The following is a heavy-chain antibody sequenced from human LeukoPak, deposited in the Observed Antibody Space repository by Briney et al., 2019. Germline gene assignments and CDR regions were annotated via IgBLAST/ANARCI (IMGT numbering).Heavy chain of an antibody. V-gene: IGHV3-11*01. CDR3: AVGWASNWDSGRGDAFDM. CDR1: GFTFGDYY. D-gene: IGHD1-26*01. Sequence: GGSLRLSCAGSGFTFGDYYMSWIRQAPGKGLEWVSYISSAGADIYYAASVKGRFTISRDNAKKSLFLQMQTLRAEDTAMYYCAVGWASNWDSGRGDAFDMWGRGTKVTVSS. J-gene: IGHJ3*02. CDR2: ISSAGADI.